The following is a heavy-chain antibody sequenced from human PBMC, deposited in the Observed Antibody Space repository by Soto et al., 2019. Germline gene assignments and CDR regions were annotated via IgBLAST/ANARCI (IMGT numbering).Heavy chain of an antibody. V-gene: IGHV1-69*01. J-gene: IGHJ6*02. Sequence: QVQLVQSGAEVKMPGSSVRVSCKASGGSFSKYGISWVRQAPGQGLEWMGGIIPMFGIGNYAEKFLGRVTITADASTSTSHMELSSLRSEDTAVYFCASGYRENYFYAMDVWGQGTTVTVSS. D-gene: IGHD6-25*01. CDR2: IIPMFGIG. CDR3: ASGYRENYFYAMDV. CDR1: GGSFSKYG.